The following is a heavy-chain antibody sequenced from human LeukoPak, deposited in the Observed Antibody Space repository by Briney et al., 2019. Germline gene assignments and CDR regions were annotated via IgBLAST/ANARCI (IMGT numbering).Heavy chain of an antibody. CDR1: GFTFSSYE. D-gene: IGHD1-26*01. CDR3: ARDQRGSYYGVFDY. V-gene: IGHV3-48*03. J-gene: IGHJ4*02. CDR2: ISSSGSTK. Sequence: GGSLRLSCAASGFTFSSYEMNRVRQAPGKGLEWVSYISSSGSTKYYADSVKGRFTISRDNAKNSLNLQMNSLRAEDTAVYYCARDQRGSYYGVFDYWGQGTLVTVSS.